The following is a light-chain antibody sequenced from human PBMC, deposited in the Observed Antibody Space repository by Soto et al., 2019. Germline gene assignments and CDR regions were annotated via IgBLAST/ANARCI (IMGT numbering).Light chain of an antibody. CDR1: SSNIENNY. CDR3: GTWDITLNGVV. J-gene: IGLJ3*02. CDR2: DNN. V-gene: IGLV1-51*01. Sequence: QSLLTQPPSVSAVPGQKVSISCSGSSSNIENNYVSWYQQLPGTAPKLLIYDNNKRPSGIPDRFSGSKSGTSATLGITGLQTGDEADYYCGTWDITLNGVVFGGGTKLTVL.